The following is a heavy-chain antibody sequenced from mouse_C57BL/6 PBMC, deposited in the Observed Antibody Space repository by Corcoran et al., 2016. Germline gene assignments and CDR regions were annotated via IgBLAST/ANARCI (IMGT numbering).Heavy chain of an antibody. CDR3: ARRGITTVVDY. J-gene: IGHJ2*01. CDR1: GYSITSGYY. CDR2: ISYDGSN. V-gene: IGHV3-6*01. D-gene: IGHD1-1*01. Sequence: DVQLQESGPGLVKPSQSLSLTCSVTGYSITSGYYWNWIRQFPGNKLEWMGYISYDGSNNYNPSLKNRISITRDTSKNQFFLKLNSVTTEDTATYYCARRGITTVVDYWGQGTTLTVSS.